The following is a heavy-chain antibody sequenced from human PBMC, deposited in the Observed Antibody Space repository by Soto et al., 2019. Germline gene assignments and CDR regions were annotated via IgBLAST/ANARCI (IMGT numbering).Heavy chain of an antibody. Sequence: GGSLRLSCAASGFMFSSYALYWVRQVPGKGLQWVAGVSYDGTNHYYADSVKGRFTISRDDSKDTVFLQMENLGTADTAMYFCAKVAGRFELGYYFDLWGQGTLVTVSS. CDR2: VSYDGTNH. D-gene: IGHD5-12*01. CDR3: AKVAGRFELGYYFDL. CDR1: GFMFSSYA. J-gene: IGHJ4*02. V-gene: IGHV3-30*18.